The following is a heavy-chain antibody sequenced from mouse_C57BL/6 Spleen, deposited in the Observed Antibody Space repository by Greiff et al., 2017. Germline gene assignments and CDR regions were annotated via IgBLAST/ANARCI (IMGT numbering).Heavy chain of an antibody. Sequence: EVKVVESEGGLVQPGSSMKLSCTASGFTFSDYYMAWVRQVPEKGLEWVANINYDGSSTYYLDSLKSRFIISRDNAKNILYLQMSSLKSEDTATYYCARDWDRGYDYWGQGTTLTVSS. D-gene: IGHD3-3*01. CDR3: ARDWDRGYDY. J-gene: IGHJ2*01. V-gene: IGHV5-16*01. CDR1: GFTFSDYY. CDR2: INYDGSST.